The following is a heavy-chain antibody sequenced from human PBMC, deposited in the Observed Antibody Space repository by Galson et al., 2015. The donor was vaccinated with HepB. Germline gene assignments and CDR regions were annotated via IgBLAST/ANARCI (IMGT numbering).Heavy chain of an antibody. J-gene: IGHJ6*04. CDR3: AKDGAFCSNGVCGMDV. CDR2: ISFDGSHK. V-gene: IGHV3-30*18. CDR1: GFTFRNYG. Sequence: SLRLSCAASGFTFRNYGMHWVRQAPGKGLEWVAVISFDGSHKYYADSVKGRFSISRDNSKNTLYLQMNSLRAEDPAVYYCAKDGAFCSNGVCGMDVWGKGTTITVSS. D-gene: IGHD2-8*01.